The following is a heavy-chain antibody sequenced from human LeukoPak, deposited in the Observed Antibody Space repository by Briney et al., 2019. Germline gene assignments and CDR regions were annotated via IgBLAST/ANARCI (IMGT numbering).Heavy chain of an antibody. CDR3: ARHRYYYDSSGYYYQP. CDR1: GASLSIYY. V-gene: IGHV4-59*01. D-gene: IGHD3-22*01. J-gene: IGHJ5*02. Sequence: PSETLSLTCTVSGASLSIYYWSWIRQPPGKGLEWIGYIYYSGSTNYNPSLKSRVTISVDTSKNQFSLRLSSVTAADTAVYYCARHRYYYDSSGYYYQPWGQGTLVTVSS. CDR2: IYYSGST.